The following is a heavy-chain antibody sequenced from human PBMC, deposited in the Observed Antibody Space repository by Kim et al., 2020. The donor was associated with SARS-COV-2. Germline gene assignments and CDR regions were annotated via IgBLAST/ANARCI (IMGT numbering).Heavy chain of an antibody. V-gene: IGHV4-34*01. D-gene: IGHD3-10*01. CDR2: INHSGST. CDR1: GGSFSGYY. Sequence: SETLSLTCAVYGGSFSGYYWSWIRQPPGKGLEWIGEINHSGSTNYNPSLKSRVTISVDTSKNQFSLKLSSVTAADTAVYYCARGQGITMVRGTQYYYGMDVWGQGTTVTVSS. CDR3: ARGQGITMVRGTQYYYGMDV. J-gene: IGHJ6*02.